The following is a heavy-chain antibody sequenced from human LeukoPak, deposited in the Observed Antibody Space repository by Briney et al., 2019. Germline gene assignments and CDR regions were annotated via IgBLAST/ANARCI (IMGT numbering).Heavy chain of an antibody. CDR2: IYYSGST. V-gene: IGHV4-61*01. J-gene: IGHJ6*02. Sequence: PSETLSLTCTVSGGSASSGSYYWSWIRQPPGKGLEWIGYIYYSGSTNYNPSLKSRVTISVDTSKNQFSLKLSSVTAADTAVYYCARVESYYYGMDVWGQGTTVTVSS. CDR3: ARVESYYYGMDV. CDR1: GGSASSGSYY.